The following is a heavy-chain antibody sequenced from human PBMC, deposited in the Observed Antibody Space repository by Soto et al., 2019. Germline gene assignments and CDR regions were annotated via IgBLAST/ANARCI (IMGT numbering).Heavy chain of an antibody. V-gene: IGHV2-5*02. CDR1: GFSLTTDRVG. CDR3: AHAYGGRSLY. CDR2: IYWDDTK. D-gene: IGHD1-26*01. Sequence: QITLKESGPTLVKPTQTLTLTCTVSGFSLTTDRVGVGWIRQPPGEALEWLAVIYWDDTKTYRPSLESRLTITKDTSQNQVALTTTHVDSLDIAPYYCAHAYGGRSLYWGQGTLVTVSS. J-gene: IGHJ4*02.